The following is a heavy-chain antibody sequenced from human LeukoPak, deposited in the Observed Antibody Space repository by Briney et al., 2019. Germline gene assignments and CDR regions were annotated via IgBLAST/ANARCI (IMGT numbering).Heavy chain of an antibody. CDR3: ARAYGKWNDVYFYAFDL. D-gene: IGHD1-20*01. Sequence: GGSLRLSCAASRFTFDEYGMSWVRHTAGKGLEWVSGINWNGRSIGYADSVKGRFTVSRDNAKSSLYLQMNSLRAEDTALYYCARAYGKWNDVYFYAFDLWGQGTMVTVSS. J-gene: IGHJ3*01. CDR2: INWNGRSI. CDR1: RFTFDEYG. V-gene: IGHV3-20*04.